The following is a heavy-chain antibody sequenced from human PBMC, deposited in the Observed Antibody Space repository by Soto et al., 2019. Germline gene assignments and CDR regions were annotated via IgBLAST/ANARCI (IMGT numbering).Heavy chain of an antibody. CDR2: IYYSGST. CDR3: ARGAYYDILTGYYGGGNWFDP. Sequence: QVQLQESGPGLVKPSETLSLTCTVSGGSVSSGSYYWSWIRQPPGKGLEWIGYIYYSGSTNYNPSLKSRVTISVDTSKNQFSLKLSSVTAADTAVYYSARGAYYDILTGYYGGGNWFDPWGQGTLVTVSS. V-gene: IGHV4-61*01. J-gene: IGHJ5*02. D-gene: IGHD3-9*01. CDR1: GGSVSSGSYY.